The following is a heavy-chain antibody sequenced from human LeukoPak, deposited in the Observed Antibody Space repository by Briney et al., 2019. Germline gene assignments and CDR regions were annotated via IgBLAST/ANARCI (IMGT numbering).Heavy chain of an antibody. Sequence: PGGSLRLSCAASGFTFSSFGIHWVRQAPGRGLEWVAVIWSDGINKYYGDSVKGRFTISRDNSKNTLYLQMNSLRAEDTAVYYCAKVLLGSCYDYWGQGTLVTVSS. D-gene: IGHD2-15*01. CDR1: GFTFSSFG. CDR2: IWSDGINK. CDR3: AKVLLGSCYDY. V-gene: IGHV3-33*06. J-gene: IGHJ4*02.